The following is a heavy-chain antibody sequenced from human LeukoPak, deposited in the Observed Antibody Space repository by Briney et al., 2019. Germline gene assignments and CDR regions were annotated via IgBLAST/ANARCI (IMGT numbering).Heavy chain of an antibody. J-gene: IGHJ4*02. CDR1: GFTFNNYA. Sequence: PGGSLRLSCTASGFTFNNYAMTWVRQAPGKGLEWASAITGSGASTNYADSVKGRFTISRDNSKNTIYLQMNSLRAEDTAKYYCAKRSSASSGYFDFWGRGTLVTVSS. CDR2: ITGSGAST. V-gene: IGHV3-23*01. CDR3: AKRSSASSGYFDF. D-gene: IGHD3-22*01.